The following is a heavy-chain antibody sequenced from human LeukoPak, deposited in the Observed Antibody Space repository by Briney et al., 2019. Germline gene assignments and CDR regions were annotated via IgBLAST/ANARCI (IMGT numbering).Heavy chain of an antibody. Sequence: SVKVSCKASGGTFSSYAINWVRQAPGQGPEWMGGIIPIFGRANYAQKFQGRVTMPTDESTSTAYMELSSLRSEDTAVYYCARVFARSGEISGSYFYYWGQGTLVTVSS. CDR2: IIPIFGRA. J-gene: IGHJ4*02. CDR1: GGTFSSYA. V-gene: IGHV1-69*05. D-gene: IGHD1-26*01. CDR3: ARVFARSGEISGSYFYY.